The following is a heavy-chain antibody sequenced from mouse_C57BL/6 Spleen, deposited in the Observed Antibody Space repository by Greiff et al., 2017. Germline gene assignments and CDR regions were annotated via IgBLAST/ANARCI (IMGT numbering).Heavy chain of an antibody. D-gene: IGHD1-1*01. V-gene: IGHV1-50*01. CDR1: GYTFTSYW. Sequence: VQLQQPGAELVKPGASVKLSCKASGYTFTSYWMQWVKQRPGQGLEWIGEIDPSDSYTNYNQKFKGKATLTVDTSSSTAYMQLSSLTSEDSAVYYCARNYYGSSLFDYWGQGTTLTVSS. CDR3: ARNYYGSSLFDY. CDR2: IDPSDSYT. J-gene: IGHJ2*01.